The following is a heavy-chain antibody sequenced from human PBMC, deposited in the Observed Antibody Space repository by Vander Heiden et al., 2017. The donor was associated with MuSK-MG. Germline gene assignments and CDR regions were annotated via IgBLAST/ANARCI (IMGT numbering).Heavy chain of an antibody. J-gene: IGHJ4*02. Sequence: CFQSSAGNITSFAISWVRQAPGQGLEWMGGIIPMFGRVNYAQKFRGRVTITADESTSTAYMELSSLRSEDTAVYYCARSGYYFDRSAYYYSFDYWGQGTLVTVSS. CDR1: AGNITSFA. CDR3: ARSGYYFDRSAYYYSFDY. CDR2: IIPMFGRV. D-gene: IGHD3-22*01. V-gene: IGHV1-69*01.